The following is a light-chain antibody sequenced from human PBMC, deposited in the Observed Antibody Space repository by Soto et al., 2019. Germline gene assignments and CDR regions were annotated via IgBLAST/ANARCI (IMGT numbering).Light chain of an antibody. J-gene: IGKJ5*01. CDR3: QQRSNWPPIT. Sequence: EIVLTQSPATLSLSPGERATLSCRASQNVSSYLAWYKQKPGQAPRLLIYDASNRATGIQARFSGSGSGTDFTLTISSLEPEDFAVYYCQQRSNWPPITFGQGTRLEIK. CDR2: DAS. CDR1: QNVSSY. V-gene: IGKV3-11*01.